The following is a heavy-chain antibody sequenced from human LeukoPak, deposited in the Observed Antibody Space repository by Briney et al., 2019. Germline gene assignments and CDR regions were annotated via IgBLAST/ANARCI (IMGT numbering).Heavy chain of an antibody. CDR3: ARQGYSSGWDATDY. J-gene: IGHJ4*02. Sequence: PSETLSLTCTVSGGSISSSSYYWGWIRQPPGKGLEWIGSIYYSGSTYYNPSLKSRVTISVDTSKNQFSLKLSSVTAADTAVYYCARQGYSSGWDATDYWDQGTLVTVSS. CDR2: IYYSGST. D-gene: IGHD6-19*01. V-gene: IGHV4-39*01. CDR1: GGSISSSSYY.